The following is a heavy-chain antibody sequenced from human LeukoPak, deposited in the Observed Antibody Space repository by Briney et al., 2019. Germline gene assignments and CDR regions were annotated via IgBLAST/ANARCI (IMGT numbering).Heavy chain of an antibody. D-gene: IGHD3-16*01. CDR3: ARQRGLSPEFAY. CDR2: IYYSGNT. V-gene: IGHV4-39*01. J-gene: IGHJ4*02. Sequence: SETLSLTCTVSGGSISSSSYYWGWIRQPPGKGLEWIGSIYYSGNTYYNPSLKSRVTISVDTSKNQFSLKLSSVTAADTAVYYCARQRGLSPEFAYWGQGTLVTVSS. CDR1: GGSISSSSYY.